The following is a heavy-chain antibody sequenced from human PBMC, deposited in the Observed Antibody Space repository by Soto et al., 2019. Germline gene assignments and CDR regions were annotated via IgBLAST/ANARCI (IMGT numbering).Heavy chain of an antibody. Sequence: PGGSLRLSCAASGFTLTNYDVHWVRQVPGTGLEWVSTLGTSNDPFYADSVKGRFTIYREDAKNSFYLQMNSLRADDTAVYYCTRTRVRCNNDCNPDHWGQGTLVTVSS. CDR3: TRTRVRCNNDCNPDH. CDR2: LGTSNDP. V-gene: IGHV3-13*05. J-gene: IGHJ4*02. D-gene: IGHD2-8*01. CDR1: GFTLTNYD.